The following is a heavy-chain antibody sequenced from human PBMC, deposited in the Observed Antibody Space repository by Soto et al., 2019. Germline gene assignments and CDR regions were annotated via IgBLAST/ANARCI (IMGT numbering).Heavy chain of an antibody. V-gene: IGHV3-9*01. J-gene: IGHJ4*02. D-gene: IGHD1-26*01. Sequence: EVQLVESGGGLAQPGRSLRLSCAASGFTFDDYAMHWVRQAPGKGLEWVSGISWNSGSIGYADSVKGRFTISRDNAKNSLYLQMNSLRAEDTALYYCAKGEGGSFDYWGQGTLVTVSS. CDR2: ISWNSGSI. CDR1: GFTFDDYA. CDR3: AKGEGGSFDY.